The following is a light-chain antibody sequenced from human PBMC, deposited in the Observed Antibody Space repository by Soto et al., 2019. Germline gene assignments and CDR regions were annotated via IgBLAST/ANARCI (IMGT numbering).Light chain of an antibody. CDR3: LQYNSYPRT. J-gene: IGKJ2*02. CDR2: GAS. V-gene: IGKV1-16*02. Sequence: DIPMTQSPSSLSAAIGDRVTITCRASQGVSDHLSWFQQKPGKAPNALIYGASSLQSGVPSKFRGSGSGTEFTLTISSLQPEDFATYYCLQYNSYPRTFGQGTKLEIK. CDR1: QGVSDH.